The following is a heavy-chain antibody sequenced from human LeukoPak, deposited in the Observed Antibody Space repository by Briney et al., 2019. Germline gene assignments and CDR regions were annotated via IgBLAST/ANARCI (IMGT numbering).Heavy chain of an antibody. CDR3: ASLSGFSYGVVDY. V-gene: IGHV4-39*01. CDR2: IHYSGST. D-gene: IGHD5-18*01. Sequence: PSETLSLTCTVSGGSISSGYYWGWIRQPPGKGLEWIGSIHYSGSTYYKSSLKSRVTISGDTSKNQFSLKLSSVTAADTAEYYCASLSGFSYGVVDYWGQGTLVTVSS. J-gene: IGHJ4*02. CDR1: GGSISSGYY.